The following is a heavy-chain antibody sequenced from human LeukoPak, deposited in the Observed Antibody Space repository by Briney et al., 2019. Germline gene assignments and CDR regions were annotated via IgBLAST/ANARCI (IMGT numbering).Heavy chain of an antibody. Sequence: ASVNVSCKASGYTFTSYDINWVRQATGQGLEWMGWMNPNSGNTGYAQKFQGRVTMTRNTSISTAYMELSSLRSEDTAVYYCARLRLGELSFEEGDDYWGQGTLVTVSS. CDR2: MNPNSGNT. CDR1: GYTFTSYD. D-gene: IGHD3-16*02. V-gene: IGHV1-8*01. CDR3: ARLRLGELSFEEGDDY. J-gene: IGHJ4*02.